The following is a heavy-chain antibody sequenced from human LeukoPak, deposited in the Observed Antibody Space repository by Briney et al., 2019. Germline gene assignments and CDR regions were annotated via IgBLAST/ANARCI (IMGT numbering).Heavy chain of an antibody. CDR2: IYPGDSDT. CDR1: GYSFISNW. Sequence: GESLKISCKGSGYSFISNWIGWVRQMPGKGLEWMGIIYPGDSDTRYSPSFQGQVTISADKSISTAYLQWSSLKASDTAMYYCARRRACSGGNCLLDYWGQGTLVTVSS. J-gene: IGHJ4*02. V-gene: IGHV5-51*01. CDR3: ARRRACSGGNCLLDY. D-gene: IGHD2-15*01.